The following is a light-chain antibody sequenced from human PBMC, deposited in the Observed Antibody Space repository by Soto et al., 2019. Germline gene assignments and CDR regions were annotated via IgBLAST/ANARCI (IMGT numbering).Light chain of an antibody. CDR1: QDISNY. CDR2: DAS. J-gene: IGKJ5*01. V-gene: IGKV1-33*01. Sequence: DIQMTQSPSSLSASVGDRVTITCQASQDISNYLNWYQQKPGKAPKLLIYDASNLETGVPSRFSGSGSGKDFTFTISSLQPEDIATYYCQQYDNLPPLGQGTRLEIK. CDR3: QQYDNLPP.